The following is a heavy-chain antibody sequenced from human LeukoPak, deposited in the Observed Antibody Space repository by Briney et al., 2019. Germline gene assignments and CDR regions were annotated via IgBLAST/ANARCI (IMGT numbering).Heavy chain of an antibody. CDR2: ISYDGRNE. D-gene: IGHD2-2*01. V-gene: IGHV3-30*04. Sequence: GRSLRLSCAVSGFTFSNYAMHWVRLAPGKGMEWVAIISYDGRNEYYADSVKGRFTISRDNSKNTLYLQMNSLRAEDTAVYYCAKDRDIVVVPAATDNWFDPWGQGTLVTVSS. CDR3: AKDRDIVVVPAATDNWFDP. CDR1: GFTFSNYA. J-gene: IGHJ5*02.